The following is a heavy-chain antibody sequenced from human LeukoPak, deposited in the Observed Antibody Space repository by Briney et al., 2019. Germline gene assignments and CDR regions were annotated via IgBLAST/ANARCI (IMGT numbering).Heavy chain of an antibody. V-gene: IGHV4-31*03. CDR3: ARNRDGYNSFDY. CDR2: IYYSGSS. CDR1: GGSINNGGYY. Sequence: ASETLSLTCTVSGGSINNGGYYWSWIRQHPGKGLEWIGYIYYSGSSYYNPSLRSRVTISVDTSKHHFSLKPSSVTAADTAVYYCARNRDGYNSFDYWGQGTLVTVSS. D-gene: IGHD5-24*01. J-gene: IGHJ4*02.